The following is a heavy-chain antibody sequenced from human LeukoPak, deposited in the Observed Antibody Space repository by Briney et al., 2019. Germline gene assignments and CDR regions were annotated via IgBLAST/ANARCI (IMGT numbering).Heavy chain of an antibody. D-gene: IGHD3-3*01. CDR1: GFTFSSYG. CDR3: ARSYYDFWSGYLALDY. J-gene: IGHJ4*02. CDR2: IWYDGSNK. Sequence: GRSLRLSCAASGFTFSSYGMHWVRQAPGKGLEWVAVIWYDGSNKYYADSVKGRFTISRDNSKDTLYLQMNSLRAEDTAVYYCARSYYDFWSGYLALDYWGQGTLVTVSS. V-gene: IGHV3-33*01.